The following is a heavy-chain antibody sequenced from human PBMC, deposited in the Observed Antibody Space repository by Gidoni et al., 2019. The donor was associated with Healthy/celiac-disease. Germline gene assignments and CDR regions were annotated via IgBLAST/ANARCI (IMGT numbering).Heavy chain of an antibody. J-gene: IGHJ5*02. V-gene: IGHV3-9*01. Sequence: EVQLVESGGGLVQPGRSLRLSCAASGFTFDDYAMHWVRQAPGKGLEWVSGISWNSGSIGYADSVKGRFIISRDNAKNSLYLQMNSLRAEDTALYYCAKDADEGWFDPWGQGTLVTVSS. CDR3: AKDADEGWFDP. CDR1: GFTFDDYA. CDR2: ISWNSGSI.